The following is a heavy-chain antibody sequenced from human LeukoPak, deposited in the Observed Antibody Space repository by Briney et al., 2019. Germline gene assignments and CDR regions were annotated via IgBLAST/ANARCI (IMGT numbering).Heavy chain of an antibody. Sequence: PSETLSLTCTVSGGSISSYYWSWIRQPPGKGLEWIGYIYYSGSTNYNPSLKSRVTISVDTSKNQFSLKLSSVTAADTAVYYCALGGSYYYSWFDPWGQGTLVTVSS. CDR1: GGSISSYY. CDR3: ALGGSYYYSWFDP. J-gene: IGHJ5*02. D-gene: IGHD1-26*01. CDR2: IYYSGST. V-gene: IGHV4-59*01.